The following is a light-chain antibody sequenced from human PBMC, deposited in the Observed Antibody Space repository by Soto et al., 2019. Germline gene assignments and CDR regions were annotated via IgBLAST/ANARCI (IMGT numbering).Light chain of an antibody. CDR3: CSYAGYGTWV. CDR2: EGS. CDR1: SSDVGGYNY. V-gene: IGLV2-23*01. J-gene: IGLJ3*02. Sequence: QSALTQPASVSGSPGQSITISCAGTSSDVGGYNYVSWYQQHPGSAPKVVMSEGSERPSGISIRFSGSKSGNTASLTISGLQAEDEADYYCCSYAGYGTWVFGGGTKLTVL.